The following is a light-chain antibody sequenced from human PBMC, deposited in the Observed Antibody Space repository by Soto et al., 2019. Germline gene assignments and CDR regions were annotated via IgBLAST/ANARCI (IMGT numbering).Light chain of an antibody. Sequence: QAALTQPASVSGSAGQSITISCTGTSSDVGSYNLVSWYQQHPGKAPKFMIYEGTKRPSGVSNRFSVSKSGDTASLTISGLQAEDEADYYCCSYAGSSTFVFGTGTKVTVL. V-gene: IGLV2-23*01. CDR2: EGT. CDR3: CSYAGSSTFV. CDR1: SSDVGSYNL. J-gene: IGLJ1*01.